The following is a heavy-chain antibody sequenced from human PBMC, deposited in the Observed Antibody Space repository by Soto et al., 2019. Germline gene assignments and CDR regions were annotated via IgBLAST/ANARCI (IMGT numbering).Heavy chain of an antibody. J-gene: IGHJ5*02. CDR2: ISGSGGST. Sequence: EVQLLESGGGLVQPGGSLRLSCAASGFTFSSYAMTWVRQAPGKGLEWVSAISGSGGSTYYADSVKGRFTISRANSKHTLYLQMNSLRAEDTAVYYWAKAPSGGSPNWFDRWGQGTLVTVSS. V-gene: IGHV3-23*01. D-gene: IGHD3-16*01. CDR1: GFTFSSYA. CDR3: AKAPSGGSPNWFDR.